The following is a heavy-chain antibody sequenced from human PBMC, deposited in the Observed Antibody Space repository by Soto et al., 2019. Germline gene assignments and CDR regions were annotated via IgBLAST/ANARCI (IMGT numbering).Heavy chain of an antibody. D-gene: IGHD2-21*02. V-gene: IGHV3-53*01. CDR3: ARVGCSGGDCYRGWYVDL. CDR2: IYRGGTI. CDR1: GFSVSDNY. J-gene: IGHJ2*01. Sequence: EVRLVESGGGLIQPGGSLTVSCAASGFSVSDNYMSWVRQPPGKGLEWVSVIYRGGTIFYADSVKGRFIISRDSSKNTMYLQMNTLRGEDTATYYWARVGCSGGDCYRGWYVDLWGRGTLVTVSS.